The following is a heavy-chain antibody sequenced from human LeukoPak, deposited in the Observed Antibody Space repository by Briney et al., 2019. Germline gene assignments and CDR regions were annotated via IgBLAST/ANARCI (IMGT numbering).Heavy chain of an antibody. Sequence: SGGSLRLSCATSGFTFSSYWMNWVRQAPGKGLVWVSYISSDGSSTNYADSVKGRFTISRDNAKNTLYLQMNSLRAEDTAVYYCARSNYYYYYMDVWGKGTTVTISS. CDR2: ISSDGSST. CDR3: ARSNYYYYYMDV. CDR1: GFTFSSYW. V-gene: IGHV3-74*01. J-gene: IGHJ6*03.